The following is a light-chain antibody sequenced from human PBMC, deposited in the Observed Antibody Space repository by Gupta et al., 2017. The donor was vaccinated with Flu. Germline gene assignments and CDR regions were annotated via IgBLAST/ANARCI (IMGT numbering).Light chain of an antibody. CDR2: TAS. Sequence: MTDSPSTLSASVGDRVTITCRVSQSISSYLNWYQQKPGKAPKLLINTASTLQSEVPSRFIGSGSGTDFTLTISSLQPEDFASYYCQQTDNTPRTFGQGTKVEIK. CDR3: QQTDNTPRT. V-gene: IGKV1-39*01. CDR1: QSISSY. J-gene: IGKJ2*01.